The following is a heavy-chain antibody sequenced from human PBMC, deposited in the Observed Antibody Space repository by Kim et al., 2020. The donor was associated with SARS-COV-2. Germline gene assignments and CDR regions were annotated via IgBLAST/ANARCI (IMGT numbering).Heavy chain of an antibody. J-gene: IGHJ4*02. V-gene: IGHV4-61*01. Sequence: SETLSLTCTVSGDSVSSNSYYWSWIRQPPGKGLEWIGYIYHNGRTNYNPSLKSRFTVSVDTSKNQFSLRLRSVTAADTAVYYCARVGLYSGSYYFDFWGQGTLDTVAS. D-gene: IGHD1-26*01. CDR3: ARVGLYSGSYYFDF. CDR1: GDSVSSNSYY. CDR2: IYHNGRT.